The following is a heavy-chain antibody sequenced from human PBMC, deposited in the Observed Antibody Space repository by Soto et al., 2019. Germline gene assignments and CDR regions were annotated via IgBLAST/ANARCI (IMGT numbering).Heavy chain of an antibody. Sequence: SLRLSCAASGFTFSSYAMHWVRQAPGKGLEWVAVISYDGSNKYYADSVKGRFTISRDNSKNTLYLQMNSLRAEDTAVYYCARDYGDYYYYYYGMDVWGQGTTVTVSS. J-gene: IGHJ6*02. CDR1: GFTFSSYA. D-gene: IGHD4-17*01. V-gene: IGHV3-30-3*01. CDR3: ARDYGDYYYYYYGMDV. CDR2: ISYDGSNK.